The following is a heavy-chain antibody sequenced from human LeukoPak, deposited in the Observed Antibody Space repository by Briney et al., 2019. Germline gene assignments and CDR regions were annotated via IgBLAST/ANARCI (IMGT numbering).Heavy chain of an antibody. CDR1: GGSFSGYY. V-gene: IGHV4-34*01. J-gene: IGHJ5*02. CDR2: INHSGST. CDR3: AREAAVPRNWFDP. D-gene: IGHD1-1*01. Sequence: SETLSLTCAVYGGSFSGYYRSWIRQPPGKGLEWIGEINHSGSTNYNPSLKSRVTISVDTSKNQFSLKLSSVTAADTAVYYCAREAAVPRNWFDPWGQGTLVTVSS.